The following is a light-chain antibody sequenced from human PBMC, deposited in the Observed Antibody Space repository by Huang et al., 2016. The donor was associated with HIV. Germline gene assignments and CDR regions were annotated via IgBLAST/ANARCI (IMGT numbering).Light chain of an antibody. J-gene: IGKJ2*01. CDR3: QGSLSIPHT. Sequence: DIQMTQSPSSLSASVGDRVTITCRASQNIRRYLNWYQQKPGKPPKLLIHSASSLQSVVPSRFSARGSVTEFTLTISSLQPEDFATYYCQGSLSIPHTFGQGTNLEIK. CDR1: QNIRRY. CDR2: SAS. V-gene: IGKV1-39*01.